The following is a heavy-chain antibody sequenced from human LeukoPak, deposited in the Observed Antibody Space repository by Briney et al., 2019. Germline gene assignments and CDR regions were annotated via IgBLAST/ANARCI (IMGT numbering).Heavy chain of an antibody. CDR2: ISSSSSYI. D-gene: IGHD6-19*01. J-gene: IGHJ4*02. Sequence: GRSLRLSCAASGFTFSSYGMHWVRQAPGKGLEWVSSISSSSSYIYYADSVKGRFTISRDNAKNSLYLQMNSLRAEDTAVYYCAVGPNSSGPVDYWGQGTPVTVSS. CDR1: GFTFSSYG. V-gene: IGHV3-21*01. CDR3: AVGPNSSGPVDY.